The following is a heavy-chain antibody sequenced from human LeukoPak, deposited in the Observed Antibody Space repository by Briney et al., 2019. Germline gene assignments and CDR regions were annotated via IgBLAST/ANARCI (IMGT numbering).Heavy chain of an antibody. V-gene: IGHV7-4-1*02. D-gene: IGHD5-18*01. J-gene: IGHJ4*02. CDR3: AKPREYTAGFFDY. CDR1: GYIFTSYA. CDR2: INTNTGNP. Sequence: ASVKVSCKASGYIFTSYAMNWVRQAPGQGLEWMGWINTNTGNPTYAQGFAGRFVFSLDTSVSTAYLQISSLKADDTAVYYRAKPREYTAGFFDYWGQGTLVTVSS.